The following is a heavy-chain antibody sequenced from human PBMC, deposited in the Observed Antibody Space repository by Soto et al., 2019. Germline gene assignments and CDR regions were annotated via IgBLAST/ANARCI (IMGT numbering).Heavy chain of an antibody. CDR1: GYTFTSYD. CDR3: ARGGGVVVAAGLDY. J-gene: IGHJ4*02. D-gene: IGHD2-15*01. Sequence: QVQLVQSGAEVKKPGASVKVSCKASGYTFTSYDXNWVRQATGQGLXWRGWKNPNRGNTGYAQKFQGRVTMTRNTSISTAYMELSSLRSEDTAVYYCARGGGVVVAAGLDYWGQGTLVTVSS. V-gene: IGHV1-8*01. CDR2: KNPNRGNT.